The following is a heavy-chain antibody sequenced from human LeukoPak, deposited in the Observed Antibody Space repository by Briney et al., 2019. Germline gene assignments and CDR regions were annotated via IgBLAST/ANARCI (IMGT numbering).Heavy chain of an antibody. Sequence: SVPVPHLASGGTFSRYSSIWVRPAPGQGLEWMGRIIPILGIANYAQKFQGRVTITADKSTSTAYMELSSLRSEDTAVYYCARGAVRDSSGYYEEAFEIWGQGTMVTVSS. V-gene: IGHV1-69*04. CDR2: IIPILGIA. CDR3: ARGAVRDSSGYYEEAFEI. J-gene: IGHJ3*02. CDR1: GGTFSRYS. D-gene: IGHD3-22*01.